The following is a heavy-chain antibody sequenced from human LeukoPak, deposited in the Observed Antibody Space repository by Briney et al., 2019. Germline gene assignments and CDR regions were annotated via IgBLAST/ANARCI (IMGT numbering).Heavy chain of an antibody. CDR1: GGSISGYL. D-gene: IGHD3-22*01. J-gene: IGHJ1*01. CDR2: IYYSGST. Sequence: SETLSLTCTVSGGSISGYLWGWIRQSPGKGLEWIGYIYYSGSTNYNPSLKSRVTISVDTSKNQFSLKLTSVTAADTAVYYCAKGDSIGYYNWGQGTLVTVSS. CDR3: AKGDSIGYYN. V-gene: IGHV4-59*08.